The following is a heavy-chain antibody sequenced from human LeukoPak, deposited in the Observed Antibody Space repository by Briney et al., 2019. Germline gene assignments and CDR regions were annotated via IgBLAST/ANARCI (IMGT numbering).Heavy chain of an antibody. CDR3: AKTRLRFPDY. J-gene: IGHJ4*02. D-gene: IGHD4-17*01. CDR2: ISGSGGST. V-gene: IGHV3-23*01. Sequence: GGSLRLSRAASGFTFSSYAMSWVRQAPGKGLEWVSAISGSGGSTCYADSVKGRFTISRDNSKNTLYLQMNSLRAEDTAVYYCAKTRLRFPDYWGQGTLVTVSS. CDR1: GFTFSSYA.